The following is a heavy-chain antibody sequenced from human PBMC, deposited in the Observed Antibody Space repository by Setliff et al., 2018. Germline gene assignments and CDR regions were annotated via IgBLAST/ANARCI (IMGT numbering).Heavy chain of an antibody. V-gene: IGHV4-59*01. J-gene: IGHJ5*02. CDR2: IYYSGTT. D-gene: IGHD2-15*01. CDR3: ASNWIGYPHRFDP. Sequence: SETLSLTCTVSGGSISSYDWSWIRQSPGKGLEWIGNIYYSGTTNYNPSLKSRVTISADTSKNQFSLRLTSVTAADTAIYYYASNWIGYPHRFDPWGQGTLVTVSS. CDR1: GGSISSYD.